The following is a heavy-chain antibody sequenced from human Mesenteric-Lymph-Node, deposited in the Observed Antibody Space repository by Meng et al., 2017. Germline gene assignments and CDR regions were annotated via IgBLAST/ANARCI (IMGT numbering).Heavy chain of an antibody. CDR3: GRDQGRELINH. J-gene: IGHJ4*02. Sequence: QVQLQESGPGLVKPSQTLSLTCTVSGDSISSDIWCGWVRQPPGKGLEWIGEVYHRGDTNYNPSLKSRVDISVDKSKNQFYLSLFSVTAADTAVYYCGRDQGRELINHWGQGTLVTVSS. CDR1: GDSISSDIW. D-gene: IGHD1-7*01. CDR2: VYHRGDT. V-gene: IGHV4-4*02.